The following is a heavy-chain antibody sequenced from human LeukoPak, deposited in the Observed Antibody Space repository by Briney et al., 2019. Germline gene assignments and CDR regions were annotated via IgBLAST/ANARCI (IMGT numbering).Heavy chain of an antibody. CDR3: ARGGDIAVVPAAMVGP. Sequence: GASVKVSCKASGYTFTTYAMTWVRQAPGQGLEWMGWMNTNSGNTGHAQKFQGRLTMTRDTSTNTAYMELGSLRSEDTAVYYCARGGDIAVVPAAMVGPWGQGTLVTVSS. CDR2: MNTNSGNT. J-gene: IGHJ5*02. D-gene: IGHD2-2*01. CDR1: GYTFTTYA. V-gene: IGHV1-8*01.